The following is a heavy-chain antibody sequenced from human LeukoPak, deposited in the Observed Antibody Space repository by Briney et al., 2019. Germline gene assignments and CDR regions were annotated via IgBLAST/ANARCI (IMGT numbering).Heavy chain of an antibody. Sequence: ASVKVSCKASGYTFTGYQMHWVRQAPGKGLEWMGGFDPEDGETIYAQKFQGRVTMTEDTSTDTAYMELSSLRSEDTAVYYCATGITWFDPWGQGTLVTVSS. CDR2: FDPEDGET. CDR1: GYTFTGYQ. D-gene: IGHD3-10*01. J-gene: IGHJ5*02. V-gene: IGHV1-24*01. CDR3: ATGITWFDP.